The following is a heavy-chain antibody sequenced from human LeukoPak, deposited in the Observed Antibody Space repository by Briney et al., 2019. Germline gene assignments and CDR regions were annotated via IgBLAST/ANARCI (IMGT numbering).Heavy chain of an antibody. CDR3: ARGHYQLS. V-gene: IGHV3-7*01. CDR2: IKEEGSEK. CDR1: GFTFSSYW. Sequence: PGGSLRLSCAVSGFTFSSYWMSWVRQAPGKGLEWVASIKEEGSEKHYVDSVKGRFTISRDNAKNSLYLRMNSLRAEDTAVYYCARGHYQLSWGQGILVTVSS. D-gene: IGHD2-2*01. J-gene: IGHJ5*02.